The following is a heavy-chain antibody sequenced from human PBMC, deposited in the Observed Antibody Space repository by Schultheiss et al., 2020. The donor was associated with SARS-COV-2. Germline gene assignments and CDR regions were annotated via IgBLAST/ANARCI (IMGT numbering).Heavy chain of an antibody. CDR2: IYSGGST. CDR3: ARVLYDFWSGPFDY. D-gene: IGHD3-3*01. CDR1: GFTFSSYA. Sequence: GGSLRLSCAASGFTFSSYAMSWVRQAPGKGLEWVSAIYSGGSTYYADSVKGRFTISRDNSKNSLYLQMNSLRAEDTAVYYCARVLYDFWSGPFDYWGQGTLVTVSS. J-gene: IGHJ4*02. V-gene: IGHV3-66*01.